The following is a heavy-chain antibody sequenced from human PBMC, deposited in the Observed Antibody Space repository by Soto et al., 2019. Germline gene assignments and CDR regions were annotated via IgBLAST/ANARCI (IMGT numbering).Heavy chain of an antibody. CDR3: ERDTPVTICGIVIKLPAYYYYGMDV. Sequence: ASVKVSCKASGYTFTSYGISLVRQAPGQGHEWMGWISAYNGNTNYAQKLQGRVTMTTDTSTSTAYMELRSRRSDDTAVHYCERDTPVTICGIVIKLPAYYYYGMDVWGQGTTVTVSS. V-gene: IGHV1-18*01. CDR1: GYTFTSYG. D-gene: IGHD3-3*01. J-gene: IGHJ6*02. CDR2: ISAYNGNT.